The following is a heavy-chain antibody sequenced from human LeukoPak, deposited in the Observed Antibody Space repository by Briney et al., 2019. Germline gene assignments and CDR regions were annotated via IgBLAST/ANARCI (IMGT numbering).Heavy chain of an antibody. CDR2: INPNSGGT. D-gene: IGHD7-27*01. CDR1: GYTFTGYY. V-gene: IGHV1-2*02. CDR3: AREGELGLND. Sequence: GASVKVSCKASGYTFTGYYMHWVRQAPGQGLEWMGWINPNSGGTKYAQKFQGRVTMTSDTSITTAYMELSSLKFDDTAMYYCAREGELGLNDWGQGTLVTVSS. J-gene: IGHJ4*02.